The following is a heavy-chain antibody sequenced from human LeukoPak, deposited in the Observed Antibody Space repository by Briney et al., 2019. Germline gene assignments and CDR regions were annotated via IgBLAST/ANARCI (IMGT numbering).Heavy chain of an antibody. J-gene: IGHJ4*02. CDR2: ITSTATYI. CDR3: ARVAGGKFHLDY. CDR1: GFAFSTYS. Sequence: GGSLRLSWAASGFAFSTYSMNWVCQAPGKGLEWISSITSTATYIYYADSVKGRFTISRDNTKNSLYLQMNSLRAEDTAVYFCARVAGGKFHLDYWGQGTQVTVSS. V-gene: IGHV3-21*01. D-gene: IGHD6-13*01.